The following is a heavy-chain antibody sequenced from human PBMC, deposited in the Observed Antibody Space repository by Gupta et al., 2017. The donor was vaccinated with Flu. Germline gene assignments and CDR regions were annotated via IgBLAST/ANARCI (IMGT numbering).Heavy chain of an antibody. J-gene: IGHJ5*02. Sequence: QVPLQESGPGLVKSSATLSLTCAVSGFSISNGYYWGWIRQSPGKGLEWIASYHVGTTYYNPSLDTRVTLSVDTAKNQYSLYVSSLTAADTAVYDGARGPAPWLGTGWSEGGFVDPGGQGTLVIVSS. CDR2: YHVGTT. CDR3: ARGPAPWLGTGWSEGGFVDP. D-gene: IGHD1-1*01. CDR1: GFSISNGYY. V-gene: IGHV4-38-2*01.